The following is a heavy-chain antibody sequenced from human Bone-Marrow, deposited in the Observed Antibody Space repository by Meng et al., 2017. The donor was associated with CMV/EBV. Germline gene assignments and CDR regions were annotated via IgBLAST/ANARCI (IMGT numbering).Heavy chain of an antibody. J-gene: IGHJ4*02. D-gene: IGHD1-26*01. CDR2: ISGSGGST. Sequence: GESLKISCAASGFTFSRFGMHWVRQAPGKGLEWVSAISGSGGSTYYADSVKGRFTISRDNSKNTLYLQMNSLRAEDTAVYYCAKGVLRVGAGTFDYWGQGTLVAASS. CDR3: AKGVLRVGAGTFDY. CDR1: GFTFSRFG. V-gene: IGHV3-23*01.